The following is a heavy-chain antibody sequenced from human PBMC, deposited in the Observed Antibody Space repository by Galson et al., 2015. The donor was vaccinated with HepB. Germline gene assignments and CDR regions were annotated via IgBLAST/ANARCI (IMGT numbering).Heavy chain of an antibody. CDR2: ISYDGSNK. CDR3: ARDTGDGYNYPGY. J-gene: IGHJ4*02. Sequence: SLRLSCAASGFTFSSYAMHWVRQAPGKGLEWVAVISYDGSNKYYADSVKGRFTISRDNSKNTLYLQMNSLRAEDTAVYYCARDTGDGYNYPGYWGQGTLVTVSS. V-gene: IGHV3-30*04. CDR1: GFTFSSYA. D-gene: IGHD5-24*01.